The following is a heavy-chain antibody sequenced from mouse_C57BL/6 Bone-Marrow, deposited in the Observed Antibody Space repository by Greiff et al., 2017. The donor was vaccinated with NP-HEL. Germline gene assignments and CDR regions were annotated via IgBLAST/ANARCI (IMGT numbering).Heavy chain of an antibody. CDR2: IYPGSGST. Sequence: QVQLQQPGAELVKPGASVKMSCKASGYTFTSYWITWVKQRPGQGLEWIGDIYPGSGSTNYNEKFKGKATLTADKSSSTAYMELRSLTSEDSAVYFCARSCELGVYYWGQGTTLTVSS. D-gene: IGHD4-1*01. J-gene: IGHJ2*01. CDR1: GYTFTSYW. CDR3: ARSCELGVYY. V-gene: IGHV1-55*01.